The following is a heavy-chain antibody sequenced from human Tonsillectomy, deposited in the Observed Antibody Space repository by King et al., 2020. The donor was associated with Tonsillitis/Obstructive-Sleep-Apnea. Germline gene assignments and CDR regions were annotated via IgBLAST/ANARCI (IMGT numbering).Heavy chain of an antibody. J-gene: IGHJ6*02. V-gene: IGHV3-49*04. CDR3: ARERSIAARGSYFYYYGMDV. D-gene: IGHD6-6*01. CDR1: GFTFGDYA. Sequence: VQLVESGGGLVQPGRSLRLSCTASGFTFGDYAMNWVRQAPGMGLEWVGFIRSKANGGTIEYAASVKGRFTISRDDSKSIVYLQMNSLKTEDKAVYYCARERSIAARGSYFYYYGMDVWGQGTTVTVSS. CDR2: IRSKANGGTI.